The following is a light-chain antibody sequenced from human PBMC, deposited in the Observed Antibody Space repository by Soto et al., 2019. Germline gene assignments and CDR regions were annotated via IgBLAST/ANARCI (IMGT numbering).Light chain of an antibody. CDR1: QSVSSL. CDR2: DAV. J-gene: IGKJ4*01. CDR3: QHRSNWPRLT. Sequence: EIVMTQSPATPSLSPGERVTLSCRASQSVSSLLVWYQQKPGQAPRLLIYDAVNRVTGIPARFSGSGSGTDFTLTISSLETEDFAVYYCQHRSNWPRLTFGGGTKVDIK. V-gene: IGKV3-11*01.